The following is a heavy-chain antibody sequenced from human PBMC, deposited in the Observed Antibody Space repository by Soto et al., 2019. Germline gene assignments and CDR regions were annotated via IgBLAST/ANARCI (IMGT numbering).Heavy chain of an antibody. CDR1: GFTFSSYG. V-gene: IGHV3-30*18. CDR3: AKDRWNAPSGMDV. J-gene: IGHJ6*02. CDR2: ISYDGSNK. Sequence: PGGSLRLSCAASGFTFSSYGMHWVRQAPGKELEWVAVISYDGSNKYYADSVKGRFTIYRDNSKNTLYLQMNSLRAEDTAVYYCAKDRWNAPSGMDVWGQGTTVTVSS. D-gene: IGHD1-1*01.